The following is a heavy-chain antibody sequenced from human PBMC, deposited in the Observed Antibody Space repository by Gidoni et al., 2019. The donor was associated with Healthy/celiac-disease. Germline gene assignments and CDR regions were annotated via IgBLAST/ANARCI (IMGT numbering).Heavy chain of an antibody. D-gene: IGHD3-22*01. CDR1: GGSISSSSYY. CDR2: IYYSGST. Sequence: QLQLQESGPGLVKPSETLSLTCTVSGGSISSSSYYWGWIRQPPGKGLAWIGSIYYSGSTYYNPSLKRRVTISVDTSKNQFSLKLSSVTAADTAVYYCARRGGGYYFNWGQGTLVTVSS. J-gene: IGHJ4*02. CDR3: ARRGGGYYFN. V-gene: IGHV4-39*01.